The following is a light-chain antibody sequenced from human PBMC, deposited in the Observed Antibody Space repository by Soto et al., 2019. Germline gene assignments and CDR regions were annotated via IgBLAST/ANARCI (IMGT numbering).Light chain of an antibody. V-gene: IGKV1-5*01. CDR1: QSISTW. CDR3: QQVNTFPFT. J-gene: IGKJ4*01. Sequence: DILMTQSPSTLSASVGDRVTISCRASQSISTWLAWYQQKQGKPPRVLIYSTSTLSNGVPSRFSGSGSGTDLSLTISSLQPEDFVTYFCQQVNTFPFTFGGGTKVDIK. CDR2: STS.